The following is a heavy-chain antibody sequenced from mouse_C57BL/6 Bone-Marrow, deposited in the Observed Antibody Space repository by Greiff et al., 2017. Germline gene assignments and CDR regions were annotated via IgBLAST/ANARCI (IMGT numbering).Heavy chain of an antibody. CDR2: IDPENGDT. D-gene: IGHD1-1*01. Sequence: VQLKESGAELVRPGASVKLSCTASGFNIKDDYMHWVKQRPEQGLEWIGWIDPENGDTEYASKFQGKATITADTSSNTAYLQLSSLTSEDTAVYYGTESSYAWFAYWGQGTLVTVSA. V-gene: IGHV14-4*01. CDR1: GFNIKDDY. CDR3: TESSYAWFAY. J-gene: IGHJ3*01.